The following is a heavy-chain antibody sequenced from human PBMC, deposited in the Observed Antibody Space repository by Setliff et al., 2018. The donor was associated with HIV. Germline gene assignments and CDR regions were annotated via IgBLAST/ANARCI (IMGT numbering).Heavy chain of an antibody. V-gene: IGHV4-38-2*01. Sequence: SETLSLTCAVSASSISSDYCWGWIRQPPGNGLEWIGSIYHTGSTYYKPSLKSRVTISVDTSKNQFSLRLSSVAAGDTAVYYCARSIVPVASGYYYFEYWGQGTLVTVSS. J-gene: IGHJ4*02. CDR3: ARSIVPVASGYYYFEY. CDR1: ASSISSDYC. D-gene: IGHD3-3*01. CDR2: IYHTGST.